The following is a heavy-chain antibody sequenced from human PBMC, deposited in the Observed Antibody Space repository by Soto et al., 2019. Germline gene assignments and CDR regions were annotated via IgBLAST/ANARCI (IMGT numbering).Heavy chain of an antibody. CDR2: MSYDGSKI. CDR1: GFAFDTYG. V-gene: IGHV3-30*18. Sequence: QVQLVESGGGVIQPGRSLRLSCEASGFAFDTYGMHWIRQGAGQGLEWVATMSYDGSKIYYRDSVRGRFSISRDDSKRTLYVQMHSLRAEDTAVYYCAKDLDPYYYYYLMDVWGQGTTVTVSS. J-gene: IGHJ6*02. CDR3: AKDLDPYYYYYLMDV.